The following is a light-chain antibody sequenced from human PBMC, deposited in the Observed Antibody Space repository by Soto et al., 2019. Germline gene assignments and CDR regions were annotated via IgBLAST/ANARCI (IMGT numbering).Light chain of an antibody. J-gene: IGKJ1*01. CDR3: QQSYSTPRT. CDR1: QSISSY. V-gene: IGKV1-39*01. CDR2: AAS. Sequence: DIQMIQSPSSXSASVGDRVTITCRASQSISSYLNWYQQKPGKAPKLLIYAASSLQSGVPSRFSGSGSGTDFTLTISSLQPEDFATYYCQQSYSTPRTFGQGTKVDIK.